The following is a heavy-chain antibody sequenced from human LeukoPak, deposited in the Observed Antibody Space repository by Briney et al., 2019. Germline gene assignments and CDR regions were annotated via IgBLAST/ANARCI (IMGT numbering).Heavy chain of an antibody. Sequence: GGSLRLSCAASGFTFDDYAMHWVRQGPGKGLEWVSGISWNSGSIGYADSVKGRFTISRDNSKNTLYLQMNSLRAEDTAVYYCAKDLKGYSYGLDYWGQGTLVTVSS. CDR2: ISWNSGSI. J-gene: IGHJ4*02. D-gene: IGHD5-18*01. V-gene: IGHV3-9*01. CDR3: AKDLKGYSYGLDY. CDR1: GFTFDDYA.